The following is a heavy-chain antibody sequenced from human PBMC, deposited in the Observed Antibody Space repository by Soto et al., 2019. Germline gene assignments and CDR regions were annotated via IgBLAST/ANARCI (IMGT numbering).Heavy chain of an antibody. D-gene: IGHD3-10*01. CDR3: ASSYGSGYRAFDY. J-gene: IGHJ4*02. CDR1: GDTFNFYS. CDR2: VNPILSMS. Sequence: QVQLVQSGAEVKRPGSSVKVSCKASGDTFNFYSVNWVRQAPVVGLEWVGRVNPILSMSNYAQRFQGRVTMTADKSTSTAYMERRSLRSEDTASYYCASSYGSGYRAFDYWGQGALVTVSS. V-gene: IGHV1-69*02.